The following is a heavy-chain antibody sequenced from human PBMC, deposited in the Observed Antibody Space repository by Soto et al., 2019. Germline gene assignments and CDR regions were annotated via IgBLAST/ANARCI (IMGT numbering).Heavy chain of an antibody. V-gene: IGHV3-30-3*01. CDR3: ARETYYYDSSGSKAAEYFRH. CDR2: ISYDGSNK. J-gene: IGHJ1*01. Sequence: PGGSLRLSCAASGFTFSSYAMHWVRQAPGKGLEWVAVISYDGSNKYYADSVKGRFTISRDNSKNTLYLQMNSLRAEDTAVYYCARETYYYDSSGSKAAEYFRHWGQGTLVTVSS. CDR1: GFTFSSYA. D-gene: IGHD3-22*01.